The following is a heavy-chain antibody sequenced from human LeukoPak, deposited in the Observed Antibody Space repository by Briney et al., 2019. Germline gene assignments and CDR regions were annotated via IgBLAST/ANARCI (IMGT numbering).Heavy chain of an antibody. CDR2: ISGDGGST. CDR1: GFTFDDYA. Sequence: GGSLRLSCAAYGFTFDDYAMHWVRQAPGKGLEWVSLISGDGGSTYYADSVKGRFTISRDNSKNSLYLQMNSLRTVGTALYYCGKDIRYSGSYSGYYYGMDVWGQGTTVTVSS. V-gene: IGHV3-43*02. J-gene: IGHJ6*02. D-gene: IGHD1-26*01. CDR3: GKDIRYSGSYSGYYYGMDV.